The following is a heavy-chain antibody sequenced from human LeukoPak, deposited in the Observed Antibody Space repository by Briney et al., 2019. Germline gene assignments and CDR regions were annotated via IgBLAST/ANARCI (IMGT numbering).Heavy chain of an antibody. J-gene: IGHJ4*02. V-gene: IGHV3-53*01. CDR3: ARTPSSGSYYNAVFVY. Sequence: GGSLRLSCAASVFTVSSNYMSWVRQAPGKGLEWVSVIYSGGSTYYADSVKGRFTISRDNSKNTLYLQMNSLRAEDTAVYYCARTPSSGSYYNAVFVYWGQGTLVTVSS. D-gene: IGHD3-10*01. CDR2: IYSGGST. CDR1: VFTVSSNY.